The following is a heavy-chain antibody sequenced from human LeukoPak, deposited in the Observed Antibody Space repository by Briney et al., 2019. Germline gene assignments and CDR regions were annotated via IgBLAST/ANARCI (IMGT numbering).Heavy chain of an antibody. D-gene: IGHD3-3*01. Sequence: GGSLRLSCAASGFTFSSYAMSWVRQAPGKGLEWVSAISGSGGSTYYADSVKGRFTISRDNSKNTLYLQMNSLRAEDTAVYYCAKRRGGGYDFSEEYYFDYWGQGTLVTVSS. J-gene: IGHJ4*02. CDR1: GFTFSSYA. CDR3: AKRRGGGYDFSEEYYFDY. CDR2: ISGSGGST. V-gene: IGHV3-23*01.